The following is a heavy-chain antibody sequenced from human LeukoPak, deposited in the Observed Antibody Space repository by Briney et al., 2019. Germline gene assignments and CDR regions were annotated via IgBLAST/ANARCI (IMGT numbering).Heavy chain of an antibody. Sequence: WASVKVSCKASGYTFTSYGISWVRQAPGQGLEWMGWISAYNDNTNYVQKFQGRVTMTTDTSTSTAYMELRSLSPDDTAVYYCARDQPGDTLSEYWGQGTLVTVSS. CDR2: ISAYNDNT. J-gene: IGHJ4*02. V-gene: IGHV1-18*01. D-gene: IGHD2-21*02. CDR1: GYTFTSYG. CDR3: ARDQPGDTLSEY.